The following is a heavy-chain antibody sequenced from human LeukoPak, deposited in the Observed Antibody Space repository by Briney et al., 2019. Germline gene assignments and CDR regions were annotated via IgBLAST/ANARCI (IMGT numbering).Heavy chain of an antibody. CDR3: ARGDIVVVPAAKTYYYYGMDI. V-gene: IGHV1-69*04. Sequence: SVKVSCTPSGGTSTSYVFSWVRQAPGQGLEWIGRIIPIIGIANYAQKFQGRVTITADKSTSTAYMELSSLRSEDTAVYYCARGDIVVVPAAKTYYYYGMDIWGQGTTVTVSS. CDR2: IIPIIGIA. J-gene: IGHJ6*02. CDR1: GGTSTSYV. D-gene: IGHD2-2*01.